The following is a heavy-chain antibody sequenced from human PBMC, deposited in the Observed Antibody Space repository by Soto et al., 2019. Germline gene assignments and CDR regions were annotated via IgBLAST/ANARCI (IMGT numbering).Heavy chain of an antibody. CDR2: IYATGTT. Sequence: NRSKTLSLTCIFSVASIIVFYWSWIRKSAGKGLEWIGRIYATGTTDYNPSLKSRVMMSVDTSKKQFSLKLRSVTAADTAVYYCVRDGTKTLRDWFDPWGQGISVTVSS. J-gene: IGHJ5*02. V-gene: IGHV4-4*07. CDR3: VRDGTKTLRDWFDP. D-gene: IGHD1-1*01. CDR1: VASIIVFY.